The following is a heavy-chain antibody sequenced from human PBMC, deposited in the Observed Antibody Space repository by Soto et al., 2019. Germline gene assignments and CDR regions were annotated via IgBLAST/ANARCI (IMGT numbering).Heavy chain of an antibody. D-gene: IGHD6-6*01. CDR3: ARVYSSSPGWFDP. Sequence: SETLSLTCTFSGFSVSSGSYYWSWIRQPPGKGLEWIGYIYYSGSTNYNPSLKSRVTISVDTSKNQFSLKLSSVTAADTAVYYCARVYSSSPGWFDPWGQGTLVTVSS. J-gene: IGHJ5*02. CDR2: IYYSGST. CDR1: GFSVSSGSYY. V-gene: IGHV4-61*01.